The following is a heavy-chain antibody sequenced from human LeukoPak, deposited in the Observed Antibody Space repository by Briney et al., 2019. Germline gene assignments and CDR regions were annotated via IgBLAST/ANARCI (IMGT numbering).Heavy chain of an antibody. CDR2: MNPNSGNT. CDR3: ARGPYYDSSGYYYGYYGMDV. Sequence: ASVKVSCKASGYTFTSYDANWVRQATGQGLEWMGWMNPNSGNTGYAQKFQGRVTMTRNTSISTAYMELSSLRSEDTAVYYCARGPYYDSSGYYYGYYGMDVWGQGTTVTVSS. D-gene: IGHD3-22*01. CDR1: GYTFTSYD. J-gene: IGHJ6*02. V-gene: IGHV1-8*01.